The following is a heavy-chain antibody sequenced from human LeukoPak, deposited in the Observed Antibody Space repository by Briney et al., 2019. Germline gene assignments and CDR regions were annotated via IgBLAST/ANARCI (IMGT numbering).Heavy chain of an antibody. CDR3: ARVRSSGWYGSYIHYYYMDV. CDR2: IIPLFGTT. J-gene: IGHJ6*03. Sequence: GASVKVSCKTSGGTPNRYAINWVRQAPGQGLEWMGGIIPLFGTTKYAQKLQGRVTMTTDTSTSTAYMELRSLRSDDTAVYYCARVRSSGWYGSYIHYYYMDVWGKGTTVTISS. V-gene: IGHV1-69*05. D-gene: IGHD6-19*01. CDR1: GGTPNRYA.